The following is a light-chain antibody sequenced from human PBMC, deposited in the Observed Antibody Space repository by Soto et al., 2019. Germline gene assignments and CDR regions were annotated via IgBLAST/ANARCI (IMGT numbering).Light chain of an antibody. V-gene: IGKV1-39*01. CDR3: QQSFSAPRS. J-gene: IGKJ2*01. CDR1: ETLIDY. Sequence: DIQMSQSPSSLSASVGDSVTITCRASETLIDYLNWYQQQPGEAPHLLIFSASSLHSGVTSRFHGSGSGTHFTLTISSLQPEHFATYFCQQSFSAPRSFGQGTKMQPK. CDR2: SAS.